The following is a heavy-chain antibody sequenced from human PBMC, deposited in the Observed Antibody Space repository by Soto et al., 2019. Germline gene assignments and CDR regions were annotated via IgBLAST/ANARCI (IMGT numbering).Heavy chain of an antibody. Sequence: QVQLVESGGGVVQPGRSLRLSCAASGFTFRSSGMHWVRQAPGKGLEWVAVISYDGSSEYYTDSVKGRFTISRDKSKNTLYLQMNSLRAEDSAVYYCAKDRWFGEGPKYYFDYWGQGTLVTVSS. D-gene: IGHD3-10*01. CDR3: AKDRWFGEGPKYYFDY. CDR2: ISYDGSSE. J-gene: IGHJ4*02. V-gene: IGHV3-30*18. CDR1: GFTFRSSG.